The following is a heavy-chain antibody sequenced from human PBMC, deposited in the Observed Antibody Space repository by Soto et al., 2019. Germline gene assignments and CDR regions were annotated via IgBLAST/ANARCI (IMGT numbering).Heavy chain of an antibody. D-gene: IGHD2-15*01. CDR3: ATVYCSGGSCYSIDY. CDR2: INPSNST. V-gene: IGHV1-46*03. J-gene: IGHJ4*02. Sequence: QVQLVQSGAEVKKPGASVKVSCKASGYTFTSYYMHWVRQAPGQGLEWMGIINPSNSTSYAQKFQGRVTMXXDXSXXTVYMELSSLRSEDTAVYYCATVYCSGGSCYSIDYWGQGTLVTVSS. CDR1: GYTFTSYY.